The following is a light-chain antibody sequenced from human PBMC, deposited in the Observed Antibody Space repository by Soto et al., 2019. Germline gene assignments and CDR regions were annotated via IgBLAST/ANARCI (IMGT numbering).Light chain of an antibody. CDR1: QSIKTW. J-gene: IGKJ1*01. V-gene: IGKV1-5*01. CDR3: QQYESYSWT. CDR2: DAS. Sequence: DIPMTQSPSALSASAGDRVTITCRASQSIKTWLAWYQRKPGRAPNLLIYDASSLQSGVPSRFSGSGSGTEFTLTISSLQPDDSATYYCQQYESYSWTFGQGTKVEIK.